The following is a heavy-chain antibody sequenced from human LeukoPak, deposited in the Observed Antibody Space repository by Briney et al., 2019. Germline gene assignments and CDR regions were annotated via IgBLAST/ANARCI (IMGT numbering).Heavy chain of an antibody. CDR3: ARVDSSGWYFHTSDD. D-gene: IGHD6-19*01. CDR1: GFTVSSNS. CDR2: IYSGGST. Sequence: TGGSLRVYCAASGFTVSSNSMSWVRQGPGTVLDLGSVIYSGGSTYYADSVKGRFTISRDNAKNSLYLQMNSLRAEDTAVYYCARVDSSGWYFHTSDDWGQGTLVTVSS. J-gene: IGHJ4*02. V-gene: IGHV3-53*01.